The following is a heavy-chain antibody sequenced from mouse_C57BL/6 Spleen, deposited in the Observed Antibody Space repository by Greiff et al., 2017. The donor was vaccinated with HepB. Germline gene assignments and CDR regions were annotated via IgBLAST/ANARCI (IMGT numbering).Heavy chain of an antibody. Sequence: VQLQQSGAELVRPGTSVKVSCKASGYAFTNYLIEWVKQRPGQGLEWIGVINPGSGGTNYNEKLKGKATLTADKSSSTAYMQLSSLTSEDSAVYFCARSDGSSYGDYAMDYWGQGTSVTVSS. V-gene: IGHV1-54*01. CDR3: ARSDGSSYGDYAMDY. CDR2: INPGSGGT. D-gene: IGHD1-1*01. J-gene: IGHJ4*01. CDR1: GYAFTNYL.